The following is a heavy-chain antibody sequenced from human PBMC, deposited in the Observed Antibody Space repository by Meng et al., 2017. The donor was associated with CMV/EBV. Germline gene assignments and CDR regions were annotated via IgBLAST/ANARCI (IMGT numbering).Heavy chain of an antibody. J-gene: IGHJ6*02. CDR1: GFTFSSYE. D-gene: IGHD5-18*01. CDR3: ARDHRQRLYYYYGMDV. Sequence: GESLKISCAASGFTFSSYEMDWVRQAPGKGLEWVSYISSSGSTIYYADSVKGRFTISRDNAKNSLYLQMNSLRAEDTAVYYCARDHRQRLYYYYGMDVWGQGTTVTVSS. V-gene: IGHV3-48*03. CDR2: ISSSGSTI.